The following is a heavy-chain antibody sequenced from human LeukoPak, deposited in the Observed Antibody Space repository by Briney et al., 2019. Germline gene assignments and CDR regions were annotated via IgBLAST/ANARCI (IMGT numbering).Heavy chain of an antibody. D-gene: IGHD3-22*01. CDR1: GFTFSDYA. Sequence: GSLRLSSAASGFTFSDYAMTWVRQAPGKGLEWVSGVTGTGGTTYYADSVKGRFTISRDNFKNTLYLQMNRLRAEDTAVYYCAKLEGVYYPHWFDPWGQGTLVTVSS. V-gene: IGHV3-23*01. CDR3: AKLEGVYYPHWFDP. J-gene: IGHJ5*02. CDR2: VTGTGGTT.